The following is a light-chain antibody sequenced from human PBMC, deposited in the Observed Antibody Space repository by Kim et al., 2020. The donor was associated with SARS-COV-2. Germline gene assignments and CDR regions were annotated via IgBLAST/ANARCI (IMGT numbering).Light chain of an antibody. V-gene: IGKV1-5*03. Sequence: ASVGDRVTISCRASQSISSCLAWYQQKPGQAPKLLINKASTLESGVPSRFSGSGSGTEFTLTISSLQPDDLATYYCQQYLSYSPYTFGQGTKLEI. CDR1: QSISSC. CDR3: QQYLSYSPYT. J-gene: IGKJ2*01. CDR2: KAS.